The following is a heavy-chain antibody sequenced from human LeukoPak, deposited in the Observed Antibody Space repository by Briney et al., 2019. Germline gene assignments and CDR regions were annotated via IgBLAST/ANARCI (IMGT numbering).Heavy chain of an antibody. CDR1: GGSFSGYY. CDR2: INHSGST. CDR3: PRESRRSSRNYYYYMDV. J-gene: IGHJ6*03. D-gene: IGHD6-6*01. V-gene: IGHV4-34*01. Sequence: SETLSLTCTVYGGSFSGYYWSWIRQPPGKGPEWIGEINHSGSTNYNPSLKSRVTISVDTSKNQFSLKLSSVTAADTAVYYCPRESRRSSRNYYYYMDVWGKGTTVTVSS.